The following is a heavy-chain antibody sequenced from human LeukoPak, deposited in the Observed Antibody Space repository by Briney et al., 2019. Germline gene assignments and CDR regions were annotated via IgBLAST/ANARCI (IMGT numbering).Heavy chain of an antibody. CDR1: GFTFSSYG. V-gene: IGHV3-30*18. CDR3: AKVYGSGSYWDY. Sequence: GRSLRLSCAASGFTFSSYGMHWVRQAPGKGLEWVAVISYDGSNKYYADSVKGRFTISGDNSKNTLYLQMNSLRAEDTAVYYCAKVYGSGSYWDYWGQGTLVTVSS. D-gene: IGHD3-10*01. CDR2: ISYDGSNK. J-gene: IGHJ4*02.